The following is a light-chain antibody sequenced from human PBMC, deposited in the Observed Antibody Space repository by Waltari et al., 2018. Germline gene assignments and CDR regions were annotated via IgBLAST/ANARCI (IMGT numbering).Light chain of an antibody. CDR1: SGDVGGYNY. CDR3: CSYEGTYTLI. CDR2: AVS. J-gene: IGLJ2*01. Sequence: QSALTQPRSVSGSPGQSVTISCTGTSGDVGGYNYVSWYQQHPGKAPKVMIYAVSKRPSGVPDRFSGSRSGNTASLTISGRQAEDEADYYCCSYEGTYTLIFGGGTKLTVL. V-gene: IGLV2-11*01.